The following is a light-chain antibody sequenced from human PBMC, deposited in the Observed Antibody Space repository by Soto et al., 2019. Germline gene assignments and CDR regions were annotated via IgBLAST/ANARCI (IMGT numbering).Light chain of an antibody. Sequence: QSALTQPASVSGSPGQSITISCTGTSSDVGSYNLVSWYQQHTGKAPKLMIYEGSKRPSGVSNRFSGSKSGNTASLTISGLQAEDEAEYYCCSYAGSSTHVVFGGGTKVTVL. CDR3: CSYAGSSTHVV. J-gene: IGLJ2*01. CDR1: SSDVGSYNL. V-gene: IGLV2-23*01. CDR2: EGS.